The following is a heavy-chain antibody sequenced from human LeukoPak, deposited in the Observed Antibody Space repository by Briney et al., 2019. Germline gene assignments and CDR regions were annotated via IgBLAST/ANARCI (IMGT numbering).Heavy chain of an antibody. V-gene: IGHV1-69*04. J-gene: IGHJ3*02. Sequence: VASVKVSCKASGGTFSSYAIGWVRQAPGQGLEWMGRIIPILGIANYAQKFQGRVTITADKSTSTAYMELSSLRSEDTAVYYCARVIAAAGTSAFDIWGQGTMVTVSS. CDR2: IIPILGIA. D-gene: IGHD6-13*01. CDR1: GGTFSSYA. CDR3: ARVIAAAGTSAFDI.